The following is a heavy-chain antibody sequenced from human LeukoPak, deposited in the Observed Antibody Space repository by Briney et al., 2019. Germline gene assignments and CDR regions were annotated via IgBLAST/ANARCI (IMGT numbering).Heavy chain of an antibody. V-gene: IGHV1-69*04. CDR1: GGTFSSYA. Sequence: SVKVSCKASGGTFSSYAISWVRQAPGQGLEWMGRIIPILDIANYAQKFQGRVTITADKSTSTAYMELSSLRSEDTAVYYCAKDSFVTNWVFDYWGQGTLVTVSS. CDR2: IIPILDIA. J-gene: IGHJ4*02. D-gene: IGHD7-27*01. CDR3: AKDSFVTNWVFDY.